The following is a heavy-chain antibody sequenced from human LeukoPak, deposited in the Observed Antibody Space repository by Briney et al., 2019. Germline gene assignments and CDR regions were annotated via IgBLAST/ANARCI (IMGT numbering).Heavy chain of an antibody. V-gene: IGHV1-2*02. J-gene: IGHJ6*03. CDR3: ARAGNYYYYYYMDV. Sequence: GASVNVSCKASGYTFTGYYMHWVRQAPGQGPEWMGWINPNSGGTNYAQKFQGRVTMTRDTSISTAYMELSRLRSDDAAVYYCARAGNYYYYYYMDVWGKGTTVTVSS. CDR1: GYTFTGYY. CDR2: INPNSGGT.